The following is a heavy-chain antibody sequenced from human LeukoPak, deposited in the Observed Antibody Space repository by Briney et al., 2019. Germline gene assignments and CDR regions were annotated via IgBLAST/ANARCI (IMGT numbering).Heavy chain of an antibody. Sequence: VTPSETLSLTCTVSGGSISSYYWSWLRQPPGKGLEWTGYIYYSGSTNYNRSLKSGVTISVDTSRNQFSLKLSSVTAADTAVYYCARVDPDSSSTLEVFDYCGQGTLVTVSS. D-gene: IGHD6-6*01. J-gene: IGHJ4*02. V-gene: IGHV4-59*01. CDR3: ARVDPDSSSTLEVFDY. CDR2: IYYSGST. CDR1: GGSISSYY.